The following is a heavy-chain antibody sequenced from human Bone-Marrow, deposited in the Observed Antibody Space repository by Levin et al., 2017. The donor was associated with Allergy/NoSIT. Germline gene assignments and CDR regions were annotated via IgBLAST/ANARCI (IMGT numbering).Heavy chain of an antibody. CDR3: ARKAYCSSSNCPPGGYYYYYAMDV. Sequence: PSETLSLTCAVYAGSFSDYYWSWIRQSPVKGLEWIGEIDHSGSTRYNPSLFSRVTISVDTSKSQFSLTLSSVTAADTAVYYCARKAYCSSSNCPPGGYYYYYAMDVWGQGTTVTVSS. J-gene: IGHJ6*02. D-gene: IGHD2-2*01. CDR2: IDHSGST. CDR1: AGSFSDYY. V-gene: IGHV4-34*01.